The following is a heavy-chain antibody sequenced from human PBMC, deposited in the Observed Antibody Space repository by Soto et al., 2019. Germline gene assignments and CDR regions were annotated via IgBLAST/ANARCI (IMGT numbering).Heavy chain of an antibody. CDR2: ISSSSTI. CDR3: ARDLRFGCFDY. J-gene: IGHJ4*02. Sequence: GGSLRLSCAASGFTFSSYSMNWVRQAPGKGLEWVSYISSSSTIYYADSVKGRFTISRDNAKNSLYLQMNSLRAEDTAVYYCARDLRFGCFDYWGQGTLVTVSS. CDR1: GFTFSSYS. D-gene: IGHD5-12*01. V-gene: IGHV3-48*01.